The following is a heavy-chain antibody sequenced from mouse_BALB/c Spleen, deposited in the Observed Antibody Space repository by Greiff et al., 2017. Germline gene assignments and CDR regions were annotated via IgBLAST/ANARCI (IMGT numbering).Heavy chain of an antibody. V-gene: IGHV1S81*02. CDR2: INPSNGGT. CDR1: GYTFTSYY. Sequence: QVQLKESGAELVKPGASVKLSCKASGYTFTSYYMYWVKQRPGQGLEWIGEINPSNGGTNFNEKFKSKATLTVDKSSSTAYMQLSSLTSEDSAVYYCTSTTVVAKGFAYWGQGTLVTVSA. CDR3: TSTTVVAKGFAY. J-gene: IGHJ3*01. D-gene: IGHD1-1*01.